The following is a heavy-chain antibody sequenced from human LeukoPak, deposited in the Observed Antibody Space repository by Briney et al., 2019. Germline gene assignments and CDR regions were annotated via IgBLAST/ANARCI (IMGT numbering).Heavy chain of an antibody. CDR1: GGSISSYY. CDR3: ARTHFDSLGWFDP. Sequence: SETLSLTCTVSGGSISSYYWSWIRQPAGKGLQWIGRIHSSGGTNYNPSLKSRVTMTVDTSTNEFSLRLTSVTAADTALYFCARTHFDSLGWFDPWGQGIQVIVSS. CDR2: IHSSGGT. J-gene: IGHJ5*02. D-gene: IGHD3-9*01. V-gene: IGHV4-4*07.